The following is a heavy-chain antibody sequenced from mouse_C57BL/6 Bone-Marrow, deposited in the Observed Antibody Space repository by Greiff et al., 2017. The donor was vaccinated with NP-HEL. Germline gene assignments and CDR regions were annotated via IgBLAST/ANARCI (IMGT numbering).Heavy chain of an antibody. J-gene: IGHJ2*01. Sequence: QVQLQQSGAELVRPGTSVKVSCKASGYAFTNYLIEWVKQRPGQGLEWIGVINPGSGGTNYNEKFKGKATLTAAKSSSTAYMQLSSLTSEDSAVYFCARSYLLHCDYWGQGTTLTVSS. V-gene: IGHV1-54*01. CDR2: INPGSGGT. CDR3: ARSYLLHCDY. D-gene: IGHD2-1*01. CDR1: GYAFTNYL.